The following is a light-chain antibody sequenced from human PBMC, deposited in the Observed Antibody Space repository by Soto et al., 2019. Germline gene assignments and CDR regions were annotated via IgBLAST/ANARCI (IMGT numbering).Light chain of an antibody. J-gene: IGKJ1*01. Sequence: EVAMTQSPASLSASSGARVTLSCLASQNIRSSSAWYQQRPGQAPRLLSYDASTRATGIPDRFSGSGSGTDFTLTISRLEPEDFAVYYCQQYGSSPWTFGQGTKVDIK. V-gene: IGKV3-20*01. CDR3: QQYGSSPWT. CDR1: QNIRSSS. CDR2: DAS.